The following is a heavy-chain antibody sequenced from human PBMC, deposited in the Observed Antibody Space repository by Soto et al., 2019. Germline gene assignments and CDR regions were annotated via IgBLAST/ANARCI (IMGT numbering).Heavy chain of an antibody. Sequence: QVQLEQSGAEVQKPGSSVKVSCKASGGTLSDHGVAWLRQAPGQGLEWMGGTIPVFNTAKYAQKFQGRVTVTADKFTNIAYMELSSLTSEDTAFYFCARGVCVSVNYYTGRAAFDIWGQGTMVIVSS. CDR2: TIPVFNTA. CDR3: ARGVCVSVNYYTGRAAFDI. J-gene: IGHJ3*02. D-gene: IGHD3-10*01. CDR1: GGTLSDHG. V-gene: IGHV1-69*06.